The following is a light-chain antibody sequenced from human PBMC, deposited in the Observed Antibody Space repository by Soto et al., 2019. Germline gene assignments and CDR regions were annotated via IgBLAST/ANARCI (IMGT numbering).Light chain of an antibody. CDR3: KQFNILYT. Sequence: DIQMSQYPSTLSASVGDRVTITCRASENIDKWLAWYQQKPGRAPKLLIYDASTLESGVPSRFSGSGSGTVFTLTISCLQPEDFATYYCKQFNILYTFGQGTKLEI. CDR1: ENIDKW. CDR2: DAS. V-gene: IGKV1-5*01. J-gene: IGKJ2*01.